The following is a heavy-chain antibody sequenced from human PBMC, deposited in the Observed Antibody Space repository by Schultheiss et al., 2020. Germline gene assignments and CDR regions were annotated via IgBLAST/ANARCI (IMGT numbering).Heavy chain of an antibody. V-gene: IGHV3-30*03. CDR2: ISYDGSNK. J-gene: IGHJ4*02. Sequence: GGSLRLSCAASGFTFSSYGMHWVRQAPGKGLEWVAVISYDGSNKYYADSVKGRFTISRDNSKNTLYLQMNSLRAEDTAVYYCARDLLGSHLDYWGQGTLVTVAS. CDR1: GFTFSSYG. D-gene: IGHD1-26*01. CDR3: ARDLLGSHLDY.